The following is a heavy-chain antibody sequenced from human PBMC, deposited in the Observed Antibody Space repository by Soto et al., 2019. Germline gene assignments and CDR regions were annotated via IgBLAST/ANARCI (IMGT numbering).Heavy chain of an antibody. CDR1: GGSISSGGVS. V-gene: IGHV4-30-2*01. Sequence: QLQLQESGSGLVKPSQTLSLSCAVSGGSISSGGVSWSWIRQPPGKGLEWIGDIFQGGSTNYNPSLKSRVIISVDRSNNHFSLKLKSVTAADTAVYYCARGISATGPYWFFDFWGRGTLVSVSS. CDR3: ARGISATGPYWFFDF. CDR2: IFQGGST. J-gene: IGHJ2*01. D-gene: IGHD6-13*01.